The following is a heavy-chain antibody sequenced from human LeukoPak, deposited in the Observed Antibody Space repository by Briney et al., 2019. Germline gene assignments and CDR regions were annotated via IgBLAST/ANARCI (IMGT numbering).Heavy chain of an antibody. CDR1: GFTFSSYA. V-gene: IGHV3-23*01. J-gene: IGHJ4*02. Sequence: GGSLRLSCAASGFTFSSYAMSWVRQAPGKGLEWVSAISGSGGSTYYADSVKGRFTISSDNSKNTLYLQMNSLRAEDTAVYYCAKDRRYGSGWSRDDYWGQGTLVTVSS. D-gene: IGHD6-19*01. CDR3: AKDRRYGSGWSRDDY. CDR2: ISGSGGST.